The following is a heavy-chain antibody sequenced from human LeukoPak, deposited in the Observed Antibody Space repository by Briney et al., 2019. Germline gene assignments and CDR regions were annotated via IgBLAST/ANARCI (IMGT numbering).Heavy chain of an antibody. D-gene: IGHD5-18*01. J-gene: IGHJ5*02. V-gene: IGHV1-46*01. CDR1: GYTFTSYY. CDR3: ARALPHRRLMDTTMEQHWFDP. Sequence: ASVKVSCKASGYTFTSYYMHWVRQAPGQGLEWMGIINPSGGNTNYAQKFQGRVTMTRDMSKSTVYMELSSLRSEDTAMYYCARALPHRRLMDTTMEQHWFDPWGQGTLVTVFS. CDR2: INPSGGNT.